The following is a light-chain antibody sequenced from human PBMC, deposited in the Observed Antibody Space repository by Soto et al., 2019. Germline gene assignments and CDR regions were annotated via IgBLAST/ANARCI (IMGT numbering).Light chain of an antibody. Sequence: DIQMTQSPSSLSASVGDRVTITCRASQSISIYLNWYQQKPGEAPRLLMYGASSLQSGVPSRFSGVGSGKDFSLTISSLQPEDFATYYCQQSYSTLRTFGQGTKVEIK. J-gene: IGKJ1*01. CDR3: QQSYSTLRT. CDR2: GAS. V-gene: IGKV1-39*01. CDR1: QSISIY.